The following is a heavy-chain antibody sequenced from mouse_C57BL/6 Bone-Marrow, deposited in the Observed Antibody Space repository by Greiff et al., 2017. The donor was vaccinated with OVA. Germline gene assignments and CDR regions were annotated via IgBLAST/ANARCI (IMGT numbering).Heavy chain of an antibody. Sequence: QVQLQQSGAELARPGASVKLSCKASGYTFTSYGISWVKQRTGQGLEWIGEIYPRSGNTYYNEKFKGKATLTADKSSSTAYMELRSLTSEDSAVYFCARSRDDDGYYYAMDYWGQGTSVTVSS. D-gene: IGHD2-4*01. V-gene: IGHV1-81*01. J-gene: IGHJ4*01. CDR2: IYPRSGNT. CDR3: ARSRDDDGYYYAMDY. CDR1: GYTFTSYG.